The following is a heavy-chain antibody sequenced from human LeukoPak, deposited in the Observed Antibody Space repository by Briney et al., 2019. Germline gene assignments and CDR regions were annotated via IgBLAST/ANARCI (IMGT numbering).Heavy chain of an antibody. CDR3: ARFLGRITISGVVPYGMDV. Sequence: GGSLRLSCAASGFTVSSNYMTWVRQAPGKGLEWVSLIYSAGGTYYADSVKGRFTISRHSSKNTLYLQMNSLRGEDTAVYYCARFLGRITISGVVPYGMDVWGQGTTVTVSS. D-gene: IGHD3-3*01. V-gene: IGHV3-53*04. J-gene: IGHJ6*02. CDR2: IYSAGGT. CDR1: GFTVSSNY.